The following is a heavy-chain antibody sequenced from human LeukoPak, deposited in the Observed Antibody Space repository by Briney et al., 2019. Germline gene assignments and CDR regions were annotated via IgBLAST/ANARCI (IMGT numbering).Heavy chain of an antibody. CDR2: INPNSGGT. J-gene: IGHJ4*02. Sequence: ASVKVSCKASGYTFTSYYMHWVRQAPGQGLEWMGWINPNSGGTNYAQKFQGRVTMTRDTSISTAYMELSRLRSDDTAVYYCARSITMIVVVGPPDYWGQGTLVTVSS. D-gene: IGHD3-22*01. CDR1: GYTFTSYY. CDR3: ARSITMIVVVGPPDY. V-gene: IGHV1-2*02.